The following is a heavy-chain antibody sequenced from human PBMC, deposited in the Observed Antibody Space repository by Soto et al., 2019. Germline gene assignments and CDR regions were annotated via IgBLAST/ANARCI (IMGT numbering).Heavy chain of an antibody. D-gene: IGHD2-21*02. J-gene: IGHJ4*02. CDR1: GFSLSTRGVG. CDR2: IYWDDDK. V-gene: IGHV2-5*02. Sequence: QITLKESGPTLVKPTQTLTLTCTFSGFSLSTRGVGVGWIRQPPGKALEWLAVIYWDDDKRYSPSLQSRLTIPKYXSKNQVVLTMTNMDPVDTATYYCARKHSGDSPTDYWGQGTLVTVSS. CDR3: ARKHSGDSPTDY.